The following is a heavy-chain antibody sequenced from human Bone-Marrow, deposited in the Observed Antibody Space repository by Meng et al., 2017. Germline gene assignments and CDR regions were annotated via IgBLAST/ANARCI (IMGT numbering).Heavy chain of an antibody. CDR1: GYTFNVYY. V-gene: IGHV1-2*06. D-gene: IGHD3-10*01. CDR2: INPNSGDT. Sequence: ASVKVSCKASGYTFNVYYMHWVRQAPGQGLEWMGRINPNSGDTNYTQKFQGRVTMTRDTSITTACMELSSLRSDDTAVYYCARDLYGSGNYIGTWGQGTQVT. J-gene: IGHJ4*02. CDR3: ARDLYGSGNYIGT.